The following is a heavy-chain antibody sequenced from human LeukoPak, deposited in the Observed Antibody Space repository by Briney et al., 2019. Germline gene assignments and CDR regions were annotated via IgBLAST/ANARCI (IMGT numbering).Heavy chain of an antibody. CDR1: GFTFRSFA. V-gene: IGHV3-23*01. D-gene: IGHD5-12*01. CDR2: IIGSGRTT. J-gene: IGHJ4*02. CDR3: AREYGGFPPYFDY. Sequence: GGSLRLSCAASGFTFRSFAMSWVRQAPGKGLEWVSGIIGSGRTTFYADSVKGRFTISRDNSKNTLYLQMNSLRAEDTAVYYCAREYGGFPPYFDYWGQGTLVTVSS.